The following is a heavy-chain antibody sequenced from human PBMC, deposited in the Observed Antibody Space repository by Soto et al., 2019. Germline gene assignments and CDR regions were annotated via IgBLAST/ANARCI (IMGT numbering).Heavy chain of an antibody. Sequence: QVQLVQSGAEVKKPGSSVKVSCKASGGTFSSYAISWVRQAPGQGLEWMGGIIPIFGTAHYAQKFQGRVTITADKPTSTAYMELSSLRSEDTAVYYCARELTGVGATATYFDYWGQGTLVTVSS. V-gene: IGHV1-69*06. CDR2: IIPIFGTA. D-gene: IGHD1-26*01. CDR1: GGTFSSYA. CDR3: ARELTGVGATATYFDY. J-gene: IGHJ4*02.